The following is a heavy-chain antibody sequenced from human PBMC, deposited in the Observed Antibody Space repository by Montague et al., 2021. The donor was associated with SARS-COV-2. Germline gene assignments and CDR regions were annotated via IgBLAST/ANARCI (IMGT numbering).Heavy chain of an antibody. Sequence: SETLSLTCTVAGACVGSADWGWIGRSPGKGLEWIGYFYRVGSTNYNPSLKSRATISRDTSKNQFSLKVRSVTAADTAVYYCARETMTADAFDIWGQGTMVTVSS. J-gene: IGHJ3*02. D-gene: IGHD1-14*01. CDR1: GACVGSAD. CDR3: ARETMTADAFDI. V-gene: IGHV4-59*02. CDR2: FYRVGST.